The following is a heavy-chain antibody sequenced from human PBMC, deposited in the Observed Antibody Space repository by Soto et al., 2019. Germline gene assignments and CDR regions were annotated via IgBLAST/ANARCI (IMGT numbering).Heavy chain of an antibody. V-gene: IGHV4-59*08. D-gene: IGHD6-13*01. CDR2: IYYSGST. J-gene: IGHJ4*02. CDR1: GDSISSYY. Sequence: SETLSLTCTVSGDSISSYYWSWIRQPPGKGLEWIGYIYYSGSTNYNPSLKSRVTISVDTSKNQFSLKLSSVTAADTAVYYCARLTRTRIAAAGTTRLYFDYWGQGTLVTVSS. CDR3: ARLTRTRIAAAGTTRLYFDY.